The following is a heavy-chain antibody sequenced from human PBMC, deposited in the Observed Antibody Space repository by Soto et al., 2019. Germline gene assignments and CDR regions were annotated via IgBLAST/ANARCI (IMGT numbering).Heavy chain of an antibody. CDR3: ASLGWGGRDDGY. Sequence: QVQLVQSGAEVKKPGSSVKVSCKASGGTFSSYAISWVRQAPGQGLGWMGGIIPIFGTANYAQKFQGRVTITADKTTSPEYMGLSSLRSEDTAVYYCASLGWGGRDDGYWGQGTLVTVSS. J-gene: IGHJ4*02. CDR1: GGTFSSYA. CDR2: IIPIFGTA. D-gene: IGHD1-26*01. V-gene: IGHV1-69*06.